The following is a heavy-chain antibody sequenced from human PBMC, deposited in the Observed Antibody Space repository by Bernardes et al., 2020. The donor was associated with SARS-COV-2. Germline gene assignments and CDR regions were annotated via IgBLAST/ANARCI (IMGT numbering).Heavy chain of an antibody. D-gene: IGHD3-3*01. CDR3: ARGLFGVVSEYFQH. Sequence: SETRSLTCAVSGYSISSGYYWGWNRQPPGKGLEWIGRIYHSGSTYYNPSLKSRVTISVDTSKNQFSLKLSSVTAADTAVYYCARGLFGVVSEYFQHWGQGTLVTVSS. V-gene: IGHV4-38-2*01. CDR1: GYSISSGYY. J-gene: IGHJ1*01. CDR2: IYHSGST.